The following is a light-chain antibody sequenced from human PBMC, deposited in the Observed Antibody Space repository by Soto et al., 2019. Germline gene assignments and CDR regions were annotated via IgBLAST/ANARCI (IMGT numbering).Light chain of an antibody. CDR3: QQYNNWPTIN. V-gene: IGKV3-15*01. CDR1: QSVSSN. J-gene: IGKJ5*01. Sequence: EIVMTQSPATLSVSPGERATLSCRASQSVSSNLAWYQQTPGQAPRLLIYGASTRASGITARFSGSGSGTEFTLTISSLQSEDFAVYYCQQYNNWPTINFGQGTRLEIK. CDR2: GAS.